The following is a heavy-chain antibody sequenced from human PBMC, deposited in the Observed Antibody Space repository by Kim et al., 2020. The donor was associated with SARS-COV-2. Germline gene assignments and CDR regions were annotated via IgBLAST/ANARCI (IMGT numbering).Heavy chain of an antibody. CDR2: IYYSGST. V-gene: IGHV4-31*03. J-gene: IGHJ2*01. Sequence: SETLSLTCTVSGGSISSGGYYWSWIRQHPGKGLEWIGYIYYSGSTYYNPSLKSRVTISVDTSKNQFSLKLSSVTAADTAVYYCARAGYYDSSVGNWYFDLWGRGTLVTVSS. D-gene: IGHD3-22*01. CDR3: ARAGYYDSSVGNWYFDL. CDR1: GGSISSGGYY.